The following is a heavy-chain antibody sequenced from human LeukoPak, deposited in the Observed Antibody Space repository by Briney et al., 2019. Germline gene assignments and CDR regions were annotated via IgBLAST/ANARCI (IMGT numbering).Heavy chain of an antibody. CDR3: ARDVSYDILTRGYAFDI. D-gene: IGHD3-9*01. CDR1: GYTFTGYY. V-gene: IGHV1-2*02. Sequence: ASVKVSCKASGYTFTGYYMHWVRQAPGQGLEWMGWINPNSGGTNYAQKFQGRVTMTRDTSISTAYMELSRLRSDDTAVYYCARDVSYDILTRGYAFDIWGQGTMVTVSS. CDR2: INPNSGGT. J-gene: IGHJ3*02.